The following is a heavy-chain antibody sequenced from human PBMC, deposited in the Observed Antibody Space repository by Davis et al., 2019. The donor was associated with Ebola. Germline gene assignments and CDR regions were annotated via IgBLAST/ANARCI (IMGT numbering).Heavy chain of an antibody. J-gene: IGHJ4*02. CDR3: ARDKMVSPLNY. CDR2: ISAYNGNT. V-gene: IGHV1-18*01. D-gene: IGHD3-10*01. Sequence: AASVKVSCKASGYTFTSYGISWVRQAPGQGLEWMGWISAYNGNTNYAQKVQGRVTMTTDTSTGTAYLDLRSLRSDDTAVYYCARDKMVSPLNYWGQGTLVTVSS. CDR1: GYTFTSYG.